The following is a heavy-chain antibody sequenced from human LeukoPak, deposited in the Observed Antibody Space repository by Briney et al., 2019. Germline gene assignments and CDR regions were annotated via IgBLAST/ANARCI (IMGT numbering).Heavy chain of an antibody. CDR1: VGTFSSYA. CDR2: IIPIFGTA. Sequence: ASVRVSSMASVGTFSSYAISWVRQAPGQGLEWMGGIIPIFGTANYAQKFQGRVTITADESTSTAYMELSSLRSEDTAVYYCAREGAMSFRNTSPDSGSYSWGQGTLVTVSS. V-gene: IGHV1-69*01. J-gene: IGHJ4*02. CDR3: AREGAMSFRNTSPDSGSYS. D-gene: IGHD1-26*01.